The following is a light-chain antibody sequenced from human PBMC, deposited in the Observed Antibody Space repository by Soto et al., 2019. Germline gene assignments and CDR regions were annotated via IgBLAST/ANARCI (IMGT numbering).Light chain of an antibody. CDR3: QQYGSSPWT. V-gene: IGKV3-20*01. CDR2: GAS. CDR1: QSISSSY. J-gene: IGKJ1*01. Sequence: EIVLTQSPGTLSLSPGERATLSCRASQSISSSYLAWYQQKPGQTPRLLIYGASSRAIDIPDRFSGSGSGTDFTLAISRLEPEDLAVYYCQQYGSSPWTFGQGTKVEIK.